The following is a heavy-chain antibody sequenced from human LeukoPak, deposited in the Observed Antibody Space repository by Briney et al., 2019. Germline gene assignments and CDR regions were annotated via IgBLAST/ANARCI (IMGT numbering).Heavy chain of an antibody. Sequence: GGSLRLSCVASGFIFSSYALHWVRQAPGKGLEWVAVISYDGNYKYYADSVKGRFTISRDNSKNTLYLQMNSLRAEDTAVYYCAKDRSRGYPYYYYGMDVWGQGTTVTVSS. V-gene: IGHV3-30-3*01. CDR2: ISYDGNYK. J-gene: IGHJ6*02. CDR3: AKDRSRGYPYYYYGMDV. D-gene: IGHD3-22*01. CDR1: GFIFSSYA.